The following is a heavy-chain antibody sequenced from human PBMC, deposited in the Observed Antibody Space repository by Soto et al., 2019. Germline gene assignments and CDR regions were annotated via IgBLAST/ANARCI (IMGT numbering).Heavy chain of an antibody. CDR2: IYWNDEI. D-gene: IGHD1-26*01. J-gene: IGHJ4*02. CDR1: GFSLRTSGEA. Sequence: ESGPTLVNPTQTLTLTCTFSGFSLRTSGEAVGWIRQPPGKALEWLALIYWNDEIHYSPSLKSRLTITKDTSKNQVVLTMTNMDPVDTATYYCAHRKGGTFDYWGQGTLVTVSS. V-gene: IGHV2-5*01. CDR3: AHRKGGTFDY.